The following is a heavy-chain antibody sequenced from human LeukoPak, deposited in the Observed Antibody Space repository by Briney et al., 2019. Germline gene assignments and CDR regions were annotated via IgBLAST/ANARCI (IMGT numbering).Heavy chain of an antibody. CDR2: INNDGSST. CDR1: GFTFSSYW. D-gene: IGHD5-12*01. CDR3: APSKYSGYLDY. J-gene: IGHJ4*02. Sequence: RPGGSLRLSCAASGFTFSSYWMLWVRQAPGKGLVWLSRINNDGSSTNYADSVKGRFTISRDNSKNTLNLEMNSLRAYDTAVYYCAPSKYSGYLDYWGQGTLVTASS. V-gene: IGHV3-74*01.